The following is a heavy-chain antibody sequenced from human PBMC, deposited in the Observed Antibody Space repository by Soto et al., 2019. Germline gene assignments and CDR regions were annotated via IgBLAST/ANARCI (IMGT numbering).Heavy chain of an antibody. V-gene: IGHV4-59*08. CDR2: IYYSGST. Sequence: SESLSLTCTVSDDSTSSYYRGWIRQPPGKGLGWIGYIYYSGSTNKSPSLKSRVTMSVDTSKNQFSLKLSSVTAADTAVYYCARLQTYSSTWHLDSSGPGTLVTVSS. CDR1: DDSTSSYY. J-gene: IGHJ4*02. D-gene: IGHD6-13*01. CDR3: ARLQTYSSTWHLDS.